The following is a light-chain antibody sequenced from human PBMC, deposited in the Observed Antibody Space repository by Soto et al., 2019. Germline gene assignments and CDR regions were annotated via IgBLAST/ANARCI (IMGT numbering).Light chain of an antibody. J-gene: IGKJ5*01. CDR1: QSVSSY. CDR3: QQYGSSPIT. V-gene: IGKV3-20*01. Sequence: EIVLTQSPGTLSLSPGERATLSCRASQSVSSYLAWYQQKPGQAPRLLIYDASNRATGIPARFSGSGSGTDFTLTISRLEPEDFAVYHCQQYGSSPITFGQGTRLENK. CDR2: DAS.